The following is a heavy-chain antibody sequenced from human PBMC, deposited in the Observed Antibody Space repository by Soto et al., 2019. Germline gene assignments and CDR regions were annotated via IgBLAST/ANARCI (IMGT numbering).Heavy chain of an antibody. CDR2: INPENGYT. Sequence: QVHLVQSGAEVQRPGASVKVSCKASGYTFTSYAIHWVRQAPGQRPEWMGWINPENGYTKYSQKFQGRVTISRDTSATTAYMELTGLNSEDTGVYYCARDSEWLILGSENFQYWGQGTLVTVSS. V-gene: IGHV1-3*01. D-gene: IGHD6-19*01. CDR3: ARDSEWLILGSENFQY. CDR1: GYTFTSYA. J-gene: IGHJ1*01.